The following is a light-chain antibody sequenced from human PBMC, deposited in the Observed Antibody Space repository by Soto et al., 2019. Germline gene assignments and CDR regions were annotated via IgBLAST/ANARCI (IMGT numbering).Light chain of an antibody. V-gene: IGKV3-20*01. CDR2: GAS. Sequence: EIVLTQSPGTLSLSPGERATLSCRASQSVSSSYLAWYQQKPGQAPRLLIYGASSSATGIPDRFSGSGSGTDFTLTISRLEPEDVAVYYCQQYDSSLFTFGPGTKVDIK. CDR1: QSVSSSY. J-gene: IGKJ3*01. CDR3: QQYDSSLFT.